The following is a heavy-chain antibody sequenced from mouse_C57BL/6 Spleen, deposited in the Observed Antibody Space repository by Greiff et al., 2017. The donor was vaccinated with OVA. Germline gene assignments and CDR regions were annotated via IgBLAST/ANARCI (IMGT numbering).Heavy chain of an antibody. CDR1: GFTFSSYA. V-gene: IGHV5-4*01. Sequence: EVQLQESGGGLVKPGGSLKLSCAASGFTFSSYAMSWVRQTPEKRLEWVATISDGGSYTYYPDNVKGRFTISRDNAKNNLYLQMSHLKSEDTAMYYCARDPGNYYAMDYWGQGTSVTVSS. CDR2: ISDGGSYT. CDR3: ARDPGNYYAMDY. J-gene: IGHJ4*01.